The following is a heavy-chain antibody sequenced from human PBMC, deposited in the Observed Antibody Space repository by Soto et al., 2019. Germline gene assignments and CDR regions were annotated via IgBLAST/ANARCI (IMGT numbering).Heavy chain of an antibody. J-gene: IGHJ6*02. CDR3: ARDQALNEDYFGVDV. CDR2: TSYDGSYN. CDR1: GFTFRIYA. D-gene: IGHD1-1*01. V-gene: IGHV3-30*01. Sequence: QVQLVEFGGGVVQPGTSLRLSCEAAGFTFRIYAMAWVRQAPGKGLEWVAVTSYDGSYNYYGDSVKGRFTISRDNSKNTLYLQMNSLRPDDTAVYYCARDQALNEDYFGVDVWGQGTTVTVSS.